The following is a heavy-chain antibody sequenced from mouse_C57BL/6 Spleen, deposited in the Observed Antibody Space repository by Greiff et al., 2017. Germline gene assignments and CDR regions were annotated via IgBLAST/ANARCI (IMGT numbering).Heavy chain of an antibody. CDR2: INPYNGGT. D-gene: IGHD1-1*01. V-gene: IGHV1-19*01. J-gene: IGHJ3*01. CDR1: GYTFTDYY. CDR3: AIFYYGSSFAY. Sequence: EVKLQESGPVLVKPGASVKMSCKASGYTFTDYYMNWVKQSHGKSLEWIGVINPYNGGTSYNQKFKGKATLTVDKSSSTAYMELNSLTSEDSAVYYCAIFYYGSSFAYWGQGTLVTVSA.